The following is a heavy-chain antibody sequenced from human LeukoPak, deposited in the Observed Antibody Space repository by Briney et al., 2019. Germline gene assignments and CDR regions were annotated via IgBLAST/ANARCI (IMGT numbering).Heavy chain of an antibody. CDR3: ARGVACPHYYDSSGYCTFDI. Sequence: GASVKVSCKASGGTFSSYAISWVRQAPGQGLEWMGRIIPILGIANYAQKFQGRVTITADKSTSTAYMELSSLRSEDTAVYYCARGVACPHYYDSSGYCTFDIWGQGTMVTVSS. J-gene: IGHJ3*02. V-gene: IGHV1-69*04. CDR1: GGTFSSYA. D-gene: IGHD3-22*01. CDR2: IIPILGIA.